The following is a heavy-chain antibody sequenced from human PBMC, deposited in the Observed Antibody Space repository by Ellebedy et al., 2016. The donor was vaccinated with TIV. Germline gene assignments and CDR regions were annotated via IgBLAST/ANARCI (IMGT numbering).Heavy chain of an antibody. Sequence: GESQKISXAASGFTFSSYAMSWVRQAPGKGLEWVSAISGSGGSTYYADSVKGRFTISRDNSKNTLYLQMNSLRAEDTAVYYCAKDSHGDYPWWYFDLWGRGTLVTVSS. CDR1: GFTFSSYA. J-gene: IGHJ2*01. CDR2: ISGSGGST. D-gene: IGHD4-17*01. CDR3: AKDSHGDYPWWYFDL. V-gene: IGHV3-23*01.